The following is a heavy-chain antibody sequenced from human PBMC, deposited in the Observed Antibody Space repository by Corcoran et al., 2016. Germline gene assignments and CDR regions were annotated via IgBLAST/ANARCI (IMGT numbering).Heavy chain of an antibody. J-gene: IGHJ4*02. D-gene: IGHD3-22*01. CDR3: ARSPYYYDSSGYFS. V-gene: IGHV4-4*02. CDR2: IYHSGSP. Sequence: QMQLQESGPGLVKPSGTLSLTCAVSGGSISSSNWWSWVRQPPGKGMEWIGEIYHSGSPNYNPSLKSRVTISVDKSKNQFSLKLSSVTAAATAVYYCARSPYYYDSSGYFSWGQGALVTVSS. CDR1: GGSISSSNW.